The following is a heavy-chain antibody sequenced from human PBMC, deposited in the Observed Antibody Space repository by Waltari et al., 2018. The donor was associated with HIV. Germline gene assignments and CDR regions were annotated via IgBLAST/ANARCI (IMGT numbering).Heavy chain of an antibody. CDR2: MRSEGISK. Sequence: QVRLVESGGGVVQPGGSLRLSCGASGFTFSGYDMPWVRQAPGKGLGWLTYMRSEGISKNYAYSVKGRFTISRDNSKNTVYLQMNSLRPEDTAVYFCAKNGATLTTSSYYYYYGMDVWGQGTTVTVSS. CDR1: GFTFSGYD. CDR3: AKNGATLTTSSYYYYYGMDV. J-gene: IGHJ6*02. V-gene: IGHV3-30*02. D-gene: IGHD4-4*01.